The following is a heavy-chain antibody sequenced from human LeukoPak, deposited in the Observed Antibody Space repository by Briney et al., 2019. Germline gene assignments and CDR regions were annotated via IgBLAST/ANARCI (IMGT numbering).Heavy chain of an antibody. CDR2: ISGSGGST. CDR1: GFTLSSYA. Sequence: PGGSLRLSCAASGFTLSSYAMSWVRQAPGKGLEWVSAISGSGGSTYHADSVKGRFTISRDNSKNTLYLQMNSLRAEDTAVYYCAKDTDYYGSGSYSDPWGQGTLVTVSS. V-gene: IGHV3-23*01. CDR3: AKDTDYYGSGSYSDP. D-gene: IGHD3-10*01. J-gene: IGHJ5*02.